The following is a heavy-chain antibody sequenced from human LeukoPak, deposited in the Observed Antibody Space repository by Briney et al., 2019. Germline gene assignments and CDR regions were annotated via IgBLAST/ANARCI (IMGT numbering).Heavy chain of an antibody. CDR2: INHSGST. CDR1: GGSFSGYY. V-gene: IGHV4-34*01. Sequence: SETLSLTCAVYGGSFSGYYWSWIRQPPGKGLEWIGEINHSGSTNYNPSLKSRVTISVDTSKNQFSLKLTSVTAADTAVYYCATGERYYDSSGYYFNYWGQGTLVTVSS. CDR3: ATGERYYDSSGYYFNY. J-gene: IGHJ4*02. D-gene: IGHD3-22*01.